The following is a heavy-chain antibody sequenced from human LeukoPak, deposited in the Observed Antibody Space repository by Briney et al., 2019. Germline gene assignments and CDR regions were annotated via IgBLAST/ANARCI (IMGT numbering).Heavy chain of an antibody. CDR1: GFTFSSYA. CDR2: ISGSGGST. Sequence: GRSLRLSCAASGFTFSSYAMSWVRQAPGKGLEWVSAISGSGGSTYYADSVKGRFTISRDNSKDTLYLQMNSLRAEDTAVYYCAKRNSRYQLEYWGQGTLVTVSS. CDR3: AKRNSRYQLEY. V-gene: IGHV3-23*01. J-gene: IGHJ4*02. D-gene: IGHD2-2*01.